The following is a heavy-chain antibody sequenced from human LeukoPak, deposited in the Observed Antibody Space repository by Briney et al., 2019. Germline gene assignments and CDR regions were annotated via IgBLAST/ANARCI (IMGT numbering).Heavy chain of an antibody. D-gene: IGHD6-13*01. CDR3: ARDSLVESDGGQQLGIFDY. V-gene: IGHV1-18*01. CDR2: ISAYNGNT. Sequence: ASVKVPCKASGYTFTSYGISWVRQAPGQGLEWMGWISAYNGNTNYAQKLQGRVTMTTDTSTSTAYMELRSLRSDDTAVYYCARDSLVESDGGQQLGIFDYWGQGTLVTVSS. CDR1: GYTFTSYG. J-gene: IGHJ4*02.